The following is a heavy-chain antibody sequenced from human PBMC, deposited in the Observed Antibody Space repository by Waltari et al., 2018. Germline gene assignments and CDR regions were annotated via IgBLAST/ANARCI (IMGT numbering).Heavy chain of an antibody. Sequence: QVQLQESGPGLVKPSETLSLTCTVSGDSINNDYWSWIRQPAGEGLEWIGRVFIGGSSATTIYNPSLKRRVTMSVEMSKNQFSLRLNSVTAADTAVYYCARASNSAHDSWGQGTLVTVSS. CDR2: VFIGGSSATT. D-gene: IGHD1-7*01. CDR1: GDSINNDY. CDR3: ARASNSAHDS. V-gene: IGHV4-4*07. J-gene: IGHJ4*02.